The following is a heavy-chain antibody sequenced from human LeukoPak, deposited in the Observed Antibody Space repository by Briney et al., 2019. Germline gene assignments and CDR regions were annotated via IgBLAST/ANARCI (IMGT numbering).Heavy chain of an antibody. CDR2: ISSSGSTI. J-gene: IGHJ6*04. V-gene: IGHV3-48*04. CDR3: AELGITMIGGV. Sequence: GGSLRLSCAASGFTFSSYWMHWVRHAPGKGLEWVSYISSSGSTIYYADSVKGRFTIPRDNAKNSLYLQMNSLRAEDTAVYYCAELGITMIGGVWGKGTTVTISS. CDR1: GFTFSSYW. D-gene: IGHD3-10*02.